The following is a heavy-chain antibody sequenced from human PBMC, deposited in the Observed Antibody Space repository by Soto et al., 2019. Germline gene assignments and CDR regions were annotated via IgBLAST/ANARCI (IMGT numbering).Heavy chain of an antibody. D-gene: IGHD3-22*01. CDR2: SRDKPQGYST. CDR1: GFTLSGHY. Sequence: GGSLRLSCAGSGFTLSGHYIDWVRQAPGKGLEWVGRSRDKPQGYSTAYAASVKGRFTTSRDESKNSAYLQMNSLKTKDTAVYYCVRATYFSDSSGYTRCLDYWGQGTLVTVSS. J-gene: IGHJ4*02. CDR3: VRATYFSDSSGYTRCLDY. V-gene: IGHV3-72*01.